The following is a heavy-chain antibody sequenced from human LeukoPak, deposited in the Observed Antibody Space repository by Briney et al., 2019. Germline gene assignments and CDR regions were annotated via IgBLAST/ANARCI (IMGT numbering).Heavy chain of an antibody. D-gene: IGHD2-2*01. CDR2: IYHSGST. J-gene: IGHJ3*02. Sequence: SQTLSLTCTVSGGSISSGGYYWSWIRQPPGKGLEWIGYIYHSGSTYYNPSLKSRVTISVDRSKNQFSLKLSSVTAADTAVYYCAREGDIVVVPPSGAFDIWGQGTMVTVSS. CDR3: AREGDIVVVPPSGAFDI. CDR1: GGSISSGGYY. V-gene: IGHV4-30-2*01.